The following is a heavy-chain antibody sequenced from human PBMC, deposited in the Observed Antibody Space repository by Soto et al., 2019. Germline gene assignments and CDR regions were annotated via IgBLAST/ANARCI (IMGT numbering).Heavy chain of an antibody. D-gene: IGHD2-2*01. V-gene: IGHV4-34*01. CDR1: GGSFSGYF. Sequence: SETLSLTCAVHGGSFSGYFWTWIRQSPGKGLEWIGEIDHSGSTNYNPSLRSRLTMSVDKSNNQLFLKLTSVTAADTGLYFCARGDVIVVPAAYRFLYDYNGMDVWGQGTTVTVSS. CDR3: ARGDVIVVPAAYRFLYDYNGMDV. CDR2: IDHSGST. J-gene: IGHJ6*02.